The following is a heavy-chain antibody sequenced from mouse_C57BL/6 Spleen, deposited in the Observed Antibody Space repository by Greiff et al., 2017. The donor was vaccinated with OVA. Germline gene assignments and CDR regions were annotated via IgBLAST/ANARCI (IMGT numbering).Heavy chain of an antibody. CDR2: LDPSDSST. J-gene: IGHJ1*03. D-gene: IGHD1-1*01. CDR1: GYTFPSYW. Sequence: QVQLQQPGAELVKPGASVKLSCKASGYTFPSYWMQWVKQRPGQGLAWIGELDPSDSSTNYTQKFKGKATLTVDTDSSTAYMQRSSRTSEDSAVYDCARRDGSSYPDWYFDVWGTGTTVTVSS. V-gene: IGHV1-50*01. CDR3: ARRDGSSYPDWYFDV.